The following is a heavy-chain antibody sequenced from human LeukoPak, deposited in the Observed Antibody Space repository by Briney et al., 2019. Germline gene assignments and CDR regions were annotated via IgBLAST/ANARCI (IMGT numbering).Heavy chain of an antibody. CDR1: GFTFNTYN. D-gene: IGHD2-15*01. Sequence: GGSLRLSCAASGFTFNTYNMNWVRQAPGKGLEWVSSISSSKTNTYYADSVKGRFTISRDNVKNSLYLQMNSLRAEDTAVYYCVREGRSISVWCSGGSCYVFDYWGQGTLVTVSS. V-gene: IGHV3-21*01. CDR3: VREGRSISVWCSGGSCYVFDY. J-gene: IGHJ4*02. CDR2: ISSSKTNT.